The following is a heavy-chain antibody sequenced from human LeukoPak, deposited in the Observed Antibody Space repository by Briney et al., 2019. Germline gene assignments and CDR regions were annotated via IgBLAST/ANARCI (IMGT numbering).Heavy chain of an antibody. D-gene: IGHD3-22*01. CDR1: GGSISSYY. Sequence: SETLSLTCTASGGSISSYYWSWIRQPPGKGLEWIRYIYYSGSTNYNPSLKSRVTISVDTSKNQFSLKLSSVTAADTAVYYCASQDSSGYYYFDYWGQGTLVTVSS. J-gene: IGHJ4*02. V-gene: IGHV4-59*01. CDR2: IYYSGST. CDR3: ASQDSSGYYYFDY.